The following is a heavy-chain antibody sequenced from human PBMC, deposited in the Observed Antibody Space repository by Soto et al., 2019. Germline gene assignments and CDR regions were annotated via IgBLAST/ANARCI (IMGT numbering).Heavy chain of an antibody. J-gene: IGHJ4*02. D-gene: IGHD2-21*02. CDR2: INAGNGNT. V-gene: IGHV1-3*01. Sequence: QVQLVQSGAEVKKPGASVKVSCKDSGYTFTSYAMHWVRQAPGQRLEWMGWINAGNGNTKYSQKFQGRVTITRDTSASTAYMELSSLRSEDTAVYYCTRSTVVVTAADYWGQGTLVTVSS. CDR1: GYTFTSYA. CDR3: TRSTVVVTAADY.